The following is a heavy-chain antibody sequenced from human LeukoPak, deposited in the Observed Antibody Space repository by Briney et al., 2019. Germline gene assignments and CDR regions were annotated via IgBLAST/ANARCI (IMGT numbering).Heavy chain of an antibody. Sequence: GGSLRLSCAASGFSFSSYGMHCVRQAPGKGLEWVALIWYDGTNKYYTDSVKGRFTISRDNSNNTLYLEMSSLRAEDTAVYYCARAHYNWNEPPFDHWGQGVLVTVSS. D-gene: IGHD1-20*01. CDR2: IWYDGTNK. CDR3: ARAHYNWNEPPFDH. CDR1: GFSFSSYG. V-gene: IGHV3-33*01. J-gene: IGHJ4*02.